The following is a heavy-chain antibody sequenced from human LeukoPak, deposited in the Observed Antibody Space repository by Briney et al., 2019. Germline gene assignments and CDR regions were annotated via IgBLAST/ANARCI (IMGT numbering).Heavy chain of an antibody. J-gene: IGHJ4*02. Sequence: GGSLRLSCAASGFTFSTYAMSWFRQAPGKGLEWVSTISDNGGSTYYADSVKGRFTISRDNSKNTLYLQMNSLRVDDTAVYYCAKPPPDSSSWLFDYWGQGTLVTVSS. D-gene: IGHD6-13*01. CDR2: ISDNGGST. V-gene: IGHV3-23*01. CDR1: GFTFSTYA. CDR3: AKPPPDSSSWLFDY.